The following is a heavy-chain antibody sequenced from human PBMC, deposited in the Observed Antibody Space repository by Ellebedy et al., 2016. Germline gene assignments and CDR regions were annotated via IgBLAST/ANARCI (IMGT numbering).Heavy chain of an antibody. Sequence: GGSLRLXXAASGFTFSSYGMHWVRQAPGKGLEWVAVISYDGSNKYYADSVKGRFTISRDNSKNTLYLQMNSLRAEDTAVYYCAKDPSLVGKRYYYYGMDVWGQGTTVTVSS. V-gene: IGHV3-30*18. J-gene: IGHJ6*02. D-gene: IGHD2-15*01. CDR2: ISYDGSNK. CDR3: AKDPSLVGKRYYYYGMDV. CDR1: GFTFSSYG.